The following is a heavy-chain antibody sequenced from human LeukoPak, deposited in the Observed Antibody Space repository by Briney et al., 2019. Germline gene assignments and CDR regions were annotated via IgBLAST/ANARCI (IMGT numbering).Heavy chain of an antibody. Sequence: PGGSLRLSCAASGFTFSSYEMNWVRQGPGKGLEWVSYINSSESTIYYADSVKGRFTISRDNAKDTLYLQMNSLRAEDTAVYYCTGHHQAYSRTYWGQGTLVTVSS. J-gene: IGHJ4*02. CDR1: GFTFSSYE. CDR3: TGHHQAYSRTY. V-gene: IGHV3-48*03. D-gene: IGHD4-11*01. CDR2: INSSESTI.